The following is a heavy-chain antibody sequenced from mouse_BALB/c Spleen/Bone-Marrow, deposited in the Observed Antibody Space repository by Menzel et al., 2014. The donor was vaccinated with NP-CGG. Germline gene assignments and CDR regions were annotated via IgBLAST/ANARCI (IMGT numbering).Heavy chain of an antibody. J-gene: IGHJ1*01. D-gene: IGHD2-14*01. Sequence: QVQLKESGSELRSPGSSVKLSCKDFDSEVFPIAYMSWVRQNPGHGFEWIGDILPSIGRTIYGEKFEDKATLDADTVSNTAYMELNSLTSEDSAIYYCARRRYDVPYWYFDVWGAGTTVTVSS. CDR2: ILPSIGRT. V-gene: IGHV15-2*02. CDR1: DSEVFPIAY. CDR3: ARRRYDVPYWYFDV.